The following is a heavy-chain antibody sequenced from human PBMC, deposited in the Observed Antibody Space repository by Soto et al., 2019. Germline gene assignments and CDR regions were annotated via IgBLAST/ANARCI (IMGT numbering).Heavy chain of an antibody. CDR1: GGSFSGYH. Sequence: PSETLSLTCAVYGGSFSGYHWSWIRQPPGKGLEWIGEINHSGSTNYNPSLKSRVTISVDTSKNQFSLKLSSVTAADTAVYYCARGKRPGYWGQGTLVTVSS. V-gene: IGHV4-34*01. J-gene: IGHJ1*01. D-gene: IGHD6-6*01. CDR2: INHSGST. CDR3: ARGKRPGY.